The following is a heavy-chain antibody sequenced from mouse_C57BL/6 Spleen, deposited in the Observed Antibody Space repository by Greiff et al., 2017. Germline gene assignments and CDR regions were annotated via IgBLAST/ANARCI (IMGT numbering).Heavy chain of an antibody. CDR1: GFTFSDYG. Sequence: EVQVVESGGGLVKPGGSLKLSCAASGFTFSDYGMHWVRQAPGKGLEWVAYISSGSSTIYYADTVKGRFTISRDNAKNTLFLQMTSLRSEDTAMYYCARRDGYYAMDYWGQGTSVTVSS. CDR2: ISSGSSTI. J-gene: IGHJ4*01. D-gene: IGHD2-3*01. V-gene: IGHV5-17*01. CDR3: ARRDGYYAMDY.